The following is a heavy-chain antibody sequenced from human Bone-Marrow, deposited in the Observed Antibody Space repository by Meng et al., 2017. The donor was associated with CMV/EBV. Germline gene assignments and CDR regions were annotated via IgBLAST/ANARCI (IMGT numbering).Heavy chain of an antibody. CDR2: IGGSNRYI. CDR3: TRVDCSGPSCHRRPFDI. V-gene: IGHV3-21*06. CDR1: GSTFSSYS. J-gene: IGHJ3*02. D-gene: IGHD2-2*01. Sequence: GESLKISCAASGSTFSSYSLNGLRQSPGKGLEWVSSIGGSNRYINYAESVRGRFTVSRDNAKNSLSLQMNSLRGDDTAVYYCTRVDCSGPSCHRRPFDIWGQGTMVTVSS.